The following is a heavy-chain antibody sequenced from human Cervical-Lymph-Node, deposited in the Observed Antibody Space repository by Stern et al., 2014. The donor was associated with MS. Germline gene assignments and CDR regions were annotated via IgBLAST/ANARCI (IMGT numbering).Heavy chain of an antibody. CDR3: ARSWNDYGDPSYAFDI. D-gene: IGHD4-17*01. V-gene: IGHV4-39*01. CDR2: IYYSGST. CDR1: GGSISSSSYY. Sequence: QVQLQESGPGLVKPSETLSLTCTVSGGSISSSSYYWGWIRQPPGKGLGWIGSIYYSGSTYYNPSLKSRVTISVDTSKNQFSLKLSSVTAADTAVYYCARSWNDYGDPSYAFDIWGQGTMVTVSS. J-gene: IGHJ3*02.